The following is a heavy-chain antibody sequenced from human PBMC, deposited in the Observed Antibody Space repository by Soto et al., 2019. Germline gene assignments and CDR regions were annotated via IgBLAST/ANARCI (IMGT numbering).Heavy chain of an antibody. V-gene: IGHV1-18*01. CDR3: ARVFKQWLPPDY. CDR1: GYTFSSDG. D-gene: IGHD6-19*01. J-gene: IGHJ4*02. Sequence: QVQLVQSGAEVRKPGASVRVSCKASGYTFSSDGIVWVRQAPGQGLEWMGWISGNNGDTNYAQKLQGRVAMTTDTSTNTAYMERRSLTSDDTAVYYCARVFKQWLPPDYWGQGTLVTVSS. CDR2: ISGNNGDT.